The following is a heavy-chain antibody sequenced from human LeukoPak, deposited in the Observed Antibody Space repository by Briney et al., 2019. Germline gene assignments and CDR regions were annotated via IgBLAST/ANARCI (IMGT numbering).Heavy chain of an antibody. J-gene: IGHJ5*02. CDR2: IYYSGSN. Sequence: PSQTLSLTCTVSGGSISSGGYCGRWIRQHPGKGREWIVYIYYSGSNYYNPSRKSRITITVNKTKNQFSLKLSSVTAADTAVYYCARGPRAYQLLLHNWFDPWGQGTLVTVSS. D-gene: IGHD2-2*01. V-gene: IGHV4-31*03. CDR1: GGSISSGGYC. CDR3: ARGPRAYQLLLHNWFDP.